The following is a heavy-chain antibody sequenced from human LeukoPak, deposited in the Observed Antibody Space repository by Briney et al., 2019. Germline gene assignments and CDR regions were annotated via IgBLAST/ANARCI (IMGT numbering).Heavy chain of an antibody. CDR3: ASGLQLGTFDY. J-gene: IGHJ4*02. Sequence: SETLSLTCAVYGGSFSGYYWSWIRQPPGKGLEWIGEINHSGSTNYNPSLKSRVTISVDTSKNQFSLKLSSVTAADTAVYYCASGLQLGTFDYWGQGTLVTVSS. D-gene: IGHD4-11*01. V-gene: IGHV4-34*01. CDR2: INHSGST. CDR1: GGSFSGYY.